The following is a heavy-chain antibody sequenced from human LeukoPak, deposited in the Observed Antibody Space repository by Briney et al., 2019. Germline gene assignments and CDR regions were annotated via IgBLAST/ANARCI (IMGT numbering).Heavy chain of an antibody. CDR3: AGDSWGVDY. J-gene: IGHJ4*02. V-gene: IGHV4-59*01. Sequence: SETLSLTCTVSGGSINNYYWNWIRQPPGKGLEWIGSVYYSGSTNYNPSLKSRVTISVDTSKNQFSLKLSSVTAADTAVYYCAGDSWGVDYWGQGTLVTVSS. D-gene: IGHD3-16*01. CDR1: GGSINNYY. CDR2: VYYSGST.